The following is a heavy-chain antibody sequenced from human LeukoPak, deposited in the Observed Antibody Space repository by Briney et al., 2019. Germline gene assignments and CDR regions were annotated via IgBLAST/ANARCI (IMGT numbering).Heavy chain of an antibody. CDR3: ARTKPEWILDL. J-gene: IGHJ2*01. Sequence: PGGSLRLSCTGSGFMFNAYWMTWVGKAPGMGLEGVANIRQDGGEIFYVDSVRGRFTISRDNAKNSLYLHLNSLRAEDTAVYYCARTKPEWILDLWGRGTLVTVSS. CDR1: GFMFNAYW. D-gene: IGHD3-3*01. CDR2: IRQDGGEI. V-gene: IGHV3-7*01.